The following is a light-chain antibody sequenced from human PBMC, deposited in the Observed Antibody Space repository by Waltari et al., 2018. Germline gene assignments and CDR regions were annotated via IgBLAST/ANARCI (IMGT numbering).Light chain of an antibody. CDR3: QQRSNWPGT. J-gene: IGKJ1*01. V-gene: IGKV3-11*01. CDR1: QSVRNY. CDR2: AAS. Sequence: DIVLTQSPATLSLSPGERATLSCRASQSVRNYLAWYQQRPGQAPRLLIYAASNRATGIPARFSGSGSETDFTLTISRLEPEDFAVYYCQQRSNWPGTFGQGTKVEIK.